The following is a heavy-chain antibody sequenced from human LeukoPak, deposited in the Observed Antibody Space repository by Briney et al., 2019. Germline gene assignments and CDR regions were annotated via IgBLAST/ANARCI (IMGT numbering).Heavy chain of an antibody. D-gene: IGHD2-2*01. V-gene: IGHV4-59*02. J-gene: IGHJ6*02. CDR1: GGSVSSYD. CDR2: IYYSGST. Sequence: SETLSLTCSVSGGSVSSYDWNWIRQPPGKGLEWIEYIYYSGSTNYNPSLKSRVTISVDTSKNQFSLKLSSVTAADTAVYYCAREDRLQGSYYYGMDVWGQGTTVTVSS. CDR3: AREDRLQGSYYYGMDV.